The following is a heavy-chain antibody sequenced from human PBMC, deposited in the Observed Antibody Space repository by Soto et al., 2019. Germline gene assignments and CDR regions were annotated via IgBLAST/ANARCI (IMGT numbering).Heavy chain of an antibody. CDR2: ISYDGSNK. CDR1: GFTFSSYG. J-gene: IGHJ4*02. CDR3: AKDLEGGNDY. V-gene: IGHV3-30*18. Sequence: QVQLVESGGGVVQPGRSLRLSCAASGFTFSSYGMHWVRQAPGKGLEWVAVISYDGSNKYYADSVKGRFTISRGNSKNTLYLQMNSLRAEDTAVYYCAKDLEGGNDYWGQGTLVTVSS. D-gene: IGHD3-16*01.